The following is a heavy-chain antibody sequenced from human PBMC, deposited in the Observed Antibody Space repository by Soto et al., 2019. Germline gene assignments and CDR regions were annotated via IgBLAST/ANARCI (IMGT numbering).Heavy chain of an antibody. V-gene: IGHV2-5*01. CDR3: PQRPPLITFGGVLVNQIWFDP. D-gene: IGHD3-16*02. CDR2: IYWNDDK. CDR1: GFSLTTIGVA. Sequence: SGPTLVNPTHTLTLTCTFSGFSLTTIGVAVGWIRQPPGNSLDWLALIYWNDDKRYSPSLKSRLTITKDTSKNQVVLTMTNMDPVDTATYYCPQRPPLITFGGVLVNQIWFDPWGQGSLVAVSS. J-gene: IGHJ5*02.